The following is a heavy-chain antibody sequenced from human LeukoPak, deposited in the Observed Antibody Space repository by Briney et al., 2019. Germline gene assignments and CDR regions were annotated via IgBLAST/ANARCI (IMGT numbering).Heavy chain of an antibody. J-gene: IGHJ4*02. Sequence: PSETLSLTCTVSGGSISRYYWSWIRQPPGKGLEWIGYIYYSGSTNYNPSLKSRVTISVDTSKNQFSLKLSSVAAADTAVYYCARHRGRIYFDYWGQGTLVTVSS. CDR2: IYYSGST. CDR1: GGSISRYY. V-gene: IGHV4-59*08. D-gene: IGHD2/OR15-2a*01. CDR3: ARHRGRIYFDY.